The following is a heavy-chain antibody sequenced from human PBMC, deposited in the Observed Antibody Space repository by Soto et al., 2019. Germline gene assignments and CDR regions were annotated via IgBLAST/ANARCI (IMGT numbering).Heavy chain of an antibody. CDR3: AAVPYSSSYYLDY. CDR2: IVVGSGNT. Sequence: SVKVSCKASGFTFTSSAVQWVGQARGQRLEWIGWIVVGSGNTNYAQKFQERVTITRDMSTSTAYMELSSLRSEDTAVYYCAAVPYSSSYYLDYWGQGTLVTVSS. J-gene: IGHJ4*02. D-gene: IGHD6-6*01. CDR1: GFTFTSSA. V-gene: IGHV1-58*01.